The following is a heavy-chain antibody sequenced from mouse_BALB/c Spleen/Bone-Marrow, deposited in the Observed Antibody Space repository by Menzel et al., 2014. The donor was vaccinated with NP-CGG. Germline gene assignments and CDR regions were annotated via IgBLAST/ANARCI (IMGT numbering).Heavy chain of an antibody. Sequence: EVQLQESGPDLVILSQSLSLTCTVTSYSITSGYSWHWIRQFPGSKLEWMGYIPYSGSTNYNPSLKSRISITRDTSKNQFFLQLNSVTTEDTATYYCARPGNYDSTLAYWGQGTLVTVSA. CDR2: IPYSGST. CDR3: ARPGNYDSTLAY. V-gene: IGHV3-1*02. CDR1: SYSITSGYS. D-gene: IGHD2-4*01. J-gene: IGHJ3*01.